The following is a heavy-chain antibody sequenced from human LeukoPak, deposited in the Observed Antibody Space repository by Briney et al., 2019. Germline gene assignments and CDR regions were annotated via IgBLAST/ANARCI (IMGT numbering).Heavy chain of an antibody. CDR1: GGSISSGSYY. CDR3: ARSPGSSSWLAWFDP. Sequence: SETLSLTCTVSGGSISSGSYYWSWIRQPAGKGLEWIGRIYTSGSTNYNPSLKSRVTISVDTSKNQFSLKLSSVTAADTAVYYCARSPGSSSWLAWFDPWGQGTLVTVSS. CDR2: IYTSGST. V-gene: IGHV4-61*02. D-gene: IGHD6-13*01. J-gene: IGHJ5*02.